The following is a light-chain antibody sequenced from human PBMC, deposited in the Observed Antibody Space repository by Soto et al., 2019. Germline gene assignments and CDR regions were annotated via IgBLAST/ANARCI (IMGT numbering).Light chain of an antibody. Sequence: QSALTQPASVSGSPGQSITISCTGTSSDVGSYNLVSWYQQHPGKAPKLMIYEGSKRPSGVPDRFSGSKSGNTASLTVSGLQAEDEADYYCSSFAGGGNPVLLGGGTQLTVL. J-gene: IGLJ2*01. CDR1: SSDVGSYNL. V-gene: IGLV2-14*02. CDR3: SSFAGGGNPVL. CDR2: EGS.